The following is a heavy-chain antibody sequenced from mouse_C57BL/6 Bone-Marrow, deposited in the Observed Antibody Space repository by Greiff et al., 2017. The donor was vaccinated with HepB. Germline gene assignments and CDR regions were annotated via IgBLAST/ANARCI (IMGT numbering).Heavy chain of an antibody. CDR2: IHPNSGST. J-gene: IGHJ3*01. CDR3: AREGYDYGWFAY. CDR1: GYTFTSYW. V-gene: IGHV1-64*01. Sequence: QVQLQQPGAELVKPGASVKLSCKASGYTFTSYWMHWVKQRPGQGLEWIGMIHPNSGSTNYNEKFKSKATLTVDKSSSTAYMQLSSLTSEDSAVYYCAREGYDYGWFAYWGQGTLVTVSA. D-gene: IGHD2-4*01.